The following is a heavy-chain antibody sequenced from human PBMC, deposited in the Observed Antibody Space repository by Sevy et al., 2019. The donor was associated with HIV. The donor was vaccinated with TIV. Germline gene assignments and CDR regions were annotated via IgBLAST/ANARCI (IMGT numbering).Heavy chain of an antibody. CDR1: GFTFKNFA. CDR2: ISGVGGTA. V-gene: IGHV3-23*01. CDR3: AKGRQQWPSDY. D-gene: IGHD6-19*01. Sequence: GGFLRLSCAASGFTFKNFAMNWVRQTPGKGLEWVSGISGVGGTAYYADSVKGRFTISRDNSKSTLYLQMDSLRAEDTAVYYCAKGRQQWPSDYWGQGTAVAVSS. J-gene: IGHJ4*02.